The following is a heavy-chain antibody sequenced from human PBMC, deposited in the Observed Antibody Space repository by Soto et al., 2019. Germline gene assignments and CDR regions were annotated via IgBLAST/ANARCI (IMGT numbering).Heavy chain of an antibody. Sequence: SEALSLSCTVSGGSISSNYWTWIRQPPGKGLEWIGYVYNSGSTNYNPSLKSRVTISEDTSKSQFSLKVNSMTAADTAVYYCARYRREAVAGYTLDNWGQGILVTV. CDR3: ARYRREAVAGYTLDN. CDR2: VYNSGST. J-gene: IGHJ4*02. V-gene: IGHV4-59*01. CDR1: GGSISSNY. D-gene: IGHD6-13*01.